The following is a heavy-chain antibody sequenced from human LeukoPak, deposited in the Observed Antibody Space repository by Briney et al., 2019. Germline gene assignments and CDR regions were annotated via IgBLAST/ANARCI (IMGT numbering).Heavy chain of an antibody. V-gene: IGHV3-30*18. D-gene: IGHD4-23*01. CDR1: GFTFSSYG. CDR2: ISYDGSNK. Sequence: GGSLRLSCAASGFTFSSYGMPWVRQAPGKGLEWVAVISYDGSNKYYADSVKGRFTISRDNSKNTLYLQMNSLRAEDTAVYYCAKDKLDYGGNPTLDYWGQGTLVTVSS. J-gene: IGHJ4*02. CDR3: AKDKLDYGGNPTLDY.